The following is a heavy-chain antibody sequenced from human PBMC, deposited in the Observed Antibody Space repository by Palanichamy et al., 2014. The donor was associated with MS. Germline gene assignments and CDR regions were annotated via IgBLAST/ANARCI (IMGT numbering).Heavy chain of an antibody. V-gene: IGHV1-18*04. CDR3: ARLAAGDYYYMDV. J-gene: IGHJ6*03. CDR1: GYNFNNYG. CDR2: ISTYNGNT. D-gene: IGHD2-21*01. Sequence: QAHLMQSGAEVKKPGASVKVSCKASGYNFNNYGFNWVRQAPGQGLEWMGWISTYNGNTVYAQKLQGRVTMTTDTSTSTAYMELRSLRSDDTAVYYCARLAAGDYYYMDVWGTGTTVTVSS.